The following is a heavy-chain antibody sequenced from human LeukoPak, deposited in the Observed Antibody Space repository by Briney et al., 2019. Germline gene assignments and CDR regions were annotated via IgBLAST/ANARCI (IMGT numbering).Heavy chain of an antibody. CDR3: ARDIQFREFLRAAEYYYMDV. D-gene: IGHD3-3*01. Sequence: ASVKVSCKASGYTFTGYYMHWVRRAPGQGLEWMGWINPNSGGTNYAQKFQGRVTMTRDTSISTAYMELSRLRSDDTAVYYCARDIQFREFLRAAEYYYMDVWGKGTTVTVSS. CDR1: GYTFTGYY. V-gene: IGHV1-2*02. CDR2: INPNSGGT. J-gene: IGHJ6*03.